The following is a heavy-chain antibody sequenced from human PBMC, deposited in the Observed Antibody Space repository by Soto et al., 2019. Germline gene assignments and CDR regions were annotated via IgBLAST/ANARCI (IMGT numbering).Heavy chain of an antibody. CDR3: ARELISYSSSYVY. CDR2: MNPNSGNT. CDR1: GYTFTNYD. Sequence: QVQLVQSGAEVQTPGASVKVSCKASGYTFTNYDINWVRQATGQGLEWMGWMNPNSGNTGYAQKFQSRVTMTRNTSISTAYMELSSLRSEDTAVYYCARELISYSSSYVYWGQGTLVTVSS. D-gene: IGHD6-6*01. J-gene: IGHJ4*02. V-gene: IGHV1-8*01.